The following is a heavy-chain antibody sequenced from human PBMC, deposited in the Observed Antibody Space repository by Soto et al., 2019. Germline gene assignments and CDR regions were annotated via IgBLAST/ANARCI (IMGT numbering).Heavy chain of an antibody. D-gene: IGHD2-21*01. Sequence: GGSLRLSCAASGFTFSSYGMHWVRQAPGKGLEWVAVIWYDGSNKYYADSVKGRFTISRDNSKSTLHLQMNSLRADDTAVYYCVKRNCGNCPWSSWGQGTLVTVSS. CDR2: IWYDGSNK. CDR3: VKRNCGNCPWSS. V-gene: IGHV3-33*03. CDR1: GFTFSSYG. J-gene: IGHJ4*02.